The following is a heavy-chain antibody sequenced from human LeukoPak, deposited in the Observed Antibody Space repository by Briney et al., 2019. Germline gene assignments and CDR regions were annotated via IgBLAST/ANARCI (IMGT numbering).Heavy chain of an antibody. J-gene: IGHJ6*03. CDR3: ARYRYDSSGYYLDDYYYYYMDV. V-gene: IGHV3-21*01. CDR2: ISSSSSYI. CDR1: GFTFSSYS. Sequence: GGSLRLSCAASGFTFSSYSMNWVRQAPGKGLEWVSSISSSSSYIYYADSVKGRFTISRDNANNSLYLQMNSLRADDTAVYYCARYRYDSSGYYLDDYYYYYMDVWGKGTTVTVSS. D-gene: IGHD3-22*01.